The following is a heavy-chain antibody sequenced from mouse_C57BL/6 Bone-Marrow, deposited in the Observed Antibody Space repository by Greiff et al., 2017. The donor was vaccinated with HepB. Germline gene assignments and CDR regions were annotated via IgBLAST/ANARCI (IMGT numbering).Heavy chain of an antibody. V-gene: IGHV5-17*01. J-gene: IGHJ1*03. CDR2: ISSGSSTI. CDR1: GFTFSDYG. CDR3: ARRHYYGSSFYWYFDV. Sequence: EVQLVESGGGLVKPGGSLKLSCAASGFTFSDYGMHWVRQAPEKGLEWVAYISSGSSTIYYADTVKGRFTISRDNAKNTLFLQMTSLRSEDTAMYYCARRHYYGSSFYWYFDVWGTGTTVTVSS. D-gene: IGHD1-1*01.